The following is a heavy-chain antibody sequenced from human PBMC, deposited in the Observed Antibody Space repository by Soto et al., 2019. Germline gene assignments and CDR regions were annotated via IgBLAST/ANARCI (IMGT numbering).Heavy chain of an antibody. CDR2: ISYDGSNK. V-gene: IGHV3-30-3*01. D-gene: IGHD5-18*01. Sequence: GGSLILSCAASGFTFSSYSMHWVRQAPGKGLEWVAVISYDGSNKYYADSVKGRFTISRDNAKNSLYLQMNSLRAEDTAVYYCARILLTYSYGYGRSPQIERTHYYYYGMDVWGQGTTVTVSS. CDR3: ARILLTYSYGYGRSPQIERTHYYYYGMDV. CDR1: GFTFSSYS. J-gene: IGHJ6*02.